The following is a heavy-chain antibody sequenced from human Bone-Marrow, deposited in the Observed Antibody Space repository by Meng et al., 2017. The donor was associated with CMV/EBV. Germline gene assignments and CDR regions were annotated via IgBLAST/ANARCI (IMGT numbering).Heavy chain of an antibody. D-gene: IGHD3-3*01. CDR1: GGTFSSYA. Sequence: ASVKVSCKASGGTFSSYAISWVRQAPGQGLEWMGWISAYNGNTNYAQKLQGRVTMTTDTSTSTAYMELRSLRSDDTAVYYCARDYDFWSGYSPAYYYYGMDVWGQGTTVTVSS. CDR2: ISAYNGNT. CDR3: ARDYDFWSGYSPAYYYYGMDV. V-gene: IGHV1-18*01. J-gene: IGHJ6*02.